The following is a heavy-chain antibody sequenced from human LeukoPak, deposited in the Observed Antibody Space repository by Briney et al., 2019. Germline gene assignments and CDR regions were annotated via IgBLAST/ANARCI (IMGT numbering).Heavy chain of an antibody. V-gene: IGHV3-21*01. D-gene: IGHD4-23*01. CDR3: ARLDDYGGCY. Sequence: PSETLSLTCTVSGYSISSGYYWGWIRQPPGKGLEWVSSISSSSSYIYYADSVKGRFTISRGNAKNSLYLQMNSLRAEDTAVYYCARLDDYGGCYWGQGTLVTVSS. CDR1: GYSISSGYY. J-gene: IGHJ4*02. CDR2: ISSSSSYI.